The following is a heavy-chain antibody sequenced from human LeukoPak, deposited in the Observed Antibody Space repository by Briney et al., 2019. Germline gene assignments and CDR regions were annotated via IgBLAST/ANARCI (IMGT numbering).Heavy chain of an antibody. CDR3: ARGVRDSSSWYRRRYYFDY. V-gene: IGHV4-61*01. D-gene: IGHD6-13*01. Sequence: PSETLSLTCTVSGGSVSSGSYYWSWIRQPPGKGLEWIGEINHSGSTNYNPSLKSRVTISVDTSKNQFSLKLSSVTAADTAVYYCARGVRDSSSWYRRRYYFDYWGQGTLVTVSS. CDR1: GGSVSSGSYY. J-gene: IGHJ4*02. CDR2: INHSGST.